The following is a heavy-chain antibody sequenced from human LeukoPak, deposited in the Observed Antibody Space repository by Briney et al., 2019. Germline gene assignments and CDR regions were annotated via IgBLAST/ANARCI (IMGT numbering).Heavy chain of an antibody. CDR3: TRFGSGSYG. Sequence: GGSLRLSCAASGFTFSGSAMHWVRQASGKGLEWVGRIRSKANSYATAYAASVKGRFTISRDDSKNTAYLQMDSLKTEDTAVYYCTRFGSGSYGWGKGTTVTVSS. CDR1: GFTFSGSA. J-gene: IGHJ6*04. D-gene: IGHD3-10*01. V-gene: IGHV3-73*01. CDR2: IRSKANSYAT.